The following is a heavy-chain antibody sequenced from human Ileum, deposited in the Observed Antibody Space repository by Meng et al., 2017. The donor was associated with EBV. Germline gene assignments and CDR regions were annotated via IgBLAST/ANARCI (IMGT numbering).Heavy chain of an antibody. V-gene: IGHV2-5*02. CDR2: IYCDGDK. CDR3: AHVAAAESVEDS. J-gene: IGHJ4*02. Sequence: TDTLSLTFPVFCLRLRGLCVGWIRQPPGKALEWFALIYCDGDKSYNPSLKSRLTISKDTSKNQVFLTMTNMAPVDTATYYCAHVAAAESVEDSWGQGTLVTVSS. CDR1: VFCLRLRGLC. D-gene: IGHD2-2*01.